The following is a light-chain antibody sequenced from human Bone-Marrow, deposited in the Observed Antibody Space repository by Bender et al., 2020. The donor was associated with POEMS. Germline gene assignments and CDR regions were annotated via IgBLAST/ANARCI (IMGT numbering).Light chain of an antibody. J-gene: IGLJ3*02. CDR2: EVS. V-gene: IGLV2-8*01. Sequence: QSALTQPASVSGSPGQSITISCSRTSSDVGGYNYVSWYQQHPGKAPKLMIYEVSKRPSGVPDRFSGSKSGNTASLTVSGLQAEDEANYYCSSYAGSNYWVFGGGTKLTVL. CDR3: SSYAGSNYWV. CDR1: SSDVGGYNY.